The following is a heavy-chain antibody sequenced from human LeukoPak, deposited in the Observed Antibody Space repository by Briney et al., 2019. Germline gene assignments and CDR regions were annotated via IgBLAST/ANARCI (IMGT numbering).Heavy chain of an antibody. J-gene: IGHJ6*02. CDR3: ARGPPPPTYYDFWSGYFNRYYGMDV. CDR1: GFTFSSYG. V-gene: IGHV3-33*01. Sequence: GRSLRLSCAASGFTFSSYGMHWVRQAPGKGLEWVAVIWYDGSNKYYADSVKGRFTISRDNSKNTLYLQMNSLRAEDTAVYYCARGPPPPTYYDFWSGYFNRYYGMDVWGQGTTVTVSS. CDR2: IWYDGSNK. D-gene: IGHD3-3*01.